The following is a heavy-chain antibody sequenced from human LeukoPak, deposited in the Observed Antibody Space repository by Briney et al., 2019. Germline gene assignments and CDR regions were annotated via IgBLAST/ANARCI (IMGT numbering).Heavy chain of an antibody. V-gene: IGHV1-69*05. CDR1: GGTFSCYA. D-gene: IGHD3-10*01. CDR3: GRSYGSGSSNNWFDP. J-gene: IGHJ5*02. CDR2: IIPIFGTA. Sequence: ASVKVTCKASGGTFSCYAISWVRQAPGQGLEWMGGIIPIFGTANYAQKFQGRVTITTDESTCTAYMELSSLRSEDTAVYYCGRSYGSGSSNNWFDPWGQGTLVTVSS.